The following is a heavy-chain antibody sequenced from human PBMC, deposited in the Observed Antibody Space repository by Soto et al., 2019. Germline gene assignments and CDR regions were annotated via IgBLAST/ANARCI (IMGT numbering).Heavy chain of an antibody. CDR2: IYYSGNT. CDR3: ARDRRVVTEGFDY. CDR1: GGSISGYY. V-gene: IGHV4-59*01. Sequence: ETLSLTCTVSGGSISGYYWSWIRQPPGKGLEWIGYIYYSGNTHYNPSLESRVTLSVDTSKNQFSLKLTSVTAADTAVYYCARDRRVVTEGFDYWGQGSLVTVSS. D-gene: IGHD2-21*02. J-gene: IGHJ4*02.